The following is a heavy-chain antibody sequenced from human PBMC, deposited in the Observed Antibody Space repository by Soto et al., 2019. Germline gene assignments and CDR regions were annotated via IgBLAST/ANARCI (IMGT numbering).Heavy chain of an antibody. J-gene: IGHJ4*02. D-gene: IGHD3-22*01. CDR1: GFTFSSYW. CDR3: AIRASYYDSSGYFDY. V-gene: IGHV3-74*01. CDR2: INSDGSST. Sequence: GGSLRLSCAASGFTFSSYWMHWVRQAPGKGLVWVSRINSDGSSTSYADSVKGRFTISRDNAMNALYLQMNSLRAEDTAVYYCAIRASYYDSSGYFDYWGQGTLVT.